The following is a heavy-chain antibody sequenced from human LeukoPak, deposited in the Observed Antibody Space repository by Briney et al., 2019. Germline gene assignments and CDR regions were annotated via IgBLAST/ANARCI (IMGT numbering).Heavy chain of an antibody. CDR2: ISGGGAIT. J-gene: IGHJ6*03. V-gene: IGHV3-23*01. CDR3: ARDSFEDIAAAGTVSYYYYYMDV. CDR1: GFTFRNYV. D-gene: IGHD6-13*01. Sequence: GGSLRLSCAASGFTFRNYVMSWVRQAPGKGPEWVSSISGGGAITSYADSVKGRFTISRDNSKNTLYLQMNSLRAEDTAVYYCARDSFEDIAAAGTVSYYYYYMDVWGKGTTVTISS.